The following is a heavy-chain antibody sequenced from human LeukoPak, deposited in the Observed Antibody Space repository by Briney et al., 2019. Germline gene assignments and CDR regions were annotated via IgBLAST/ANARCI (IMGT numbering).Heavy chain of an antibody. CDR2: ISYDGSNK. Sequence: GGSLRLSCAASGFTFSSYGMHWVRQAPGKGLEWVAVISYDGSNKYYADSVKGRFTISRDNSKNTLYLQMNSLRAEDTAVYYCARPYDYVWGGFDYWGQGTLVTVSS. CDR1: GFTFSSYG. J-gene: IGHJ4*02. CDR3: ARPYDYVWGGFDY. V-gene: IGHV3-30*03. D-gene: IGHD3-16*01.